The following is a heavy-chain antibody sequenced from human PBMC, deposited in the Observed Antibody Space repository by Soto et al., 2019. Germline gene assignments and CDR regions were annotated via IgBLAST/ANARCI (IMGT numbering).Heavy chain of an antibody. CDR1: GFTFGDCA. CDR2: ISWNSGNI. Sequence: EVQLEESGGALVQPGRSLRLSCAASGFTFGDCAMYWVRQVLGKGLEWVSSISWNSGNIGYADSVKGRFTTSRDNAENSLYLQMNSLRPEDTALYYCVRSKGGYSYGTPFDYWGQRTLVTVSS. CDR3: VRSKGGYSYGTPFDY. J-gene: IGHJ4*02. D-gene: IGHD5-18*01. V-gene: IGHV3-9*01.